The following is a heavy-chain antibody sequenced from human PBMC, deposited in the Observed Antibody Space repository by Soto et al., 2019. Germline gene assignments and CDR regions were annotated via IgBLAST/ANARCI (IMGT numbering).Heavy chain of an antibody. Sequence: GGSLRLSCAASGFTFSSYWMSWVRQAPGKGLEWVANIKQDGSEKYDVDSGKGRFTISRDNAKNSLYLQMNSLRAEDTAVYYCARALNYDFWSGYYRNYYYYMDVWGKGTTVTVSS. J-gene: IGHJ6*03. CDR3: ARALNYDFWSGYYRNYYYYMDV. CDR2: IKQDGSEK. CDR1: GFTFSSYW. D-gene: IGHD3-3*01. V-gene: IGHV3-7*01.